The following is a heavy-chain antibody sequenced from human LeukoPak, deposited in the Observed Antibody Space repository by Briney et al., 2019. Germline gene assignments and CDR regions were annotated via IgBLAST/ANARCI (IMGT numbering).Heavy chain of an antibody. J-gene: IGHJ4*02. D-gene: IGHD3-10*01. CDR2: MSGSGVSI. V-gene: IGHV3-23*01. Sequence: PGGSLRLSCAASGFTFKTYALTWVRQAPGKGLECVSGMSGSGVSIYYADSVKGRFTISRDTSKNTVYLQMNSLSAEDTAVYYCAKGKVWFGELDFWGQGTLVSVSS. CDR3: AKGKVWFGELDF. CDR1: GFTFKTYA.